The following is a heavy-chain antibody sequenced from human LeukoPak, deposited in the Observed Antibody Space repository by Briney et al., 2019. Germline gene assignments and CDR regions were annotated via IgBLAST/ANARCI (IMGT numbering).Heavy chain of an antibody. CDR1: GGSISSYY. CDR2: IYYRGST. CDR3: AVGGGFWSGYWTPAIDY. J-gene: IGHJ4*02. Sequence: SETLSLTCTVYGGSISSYYRSWIRQLPGKGLEWIGYIYYRGSTNYNPSLKSRVTISVDTSKNQFSLKLSSVTAADTAVYYCAVGGGFWSGYWTPAIDYWGQGALVTVSS. V-gene: IGHV4-59*01. D-gene: IGHD3-3*01.